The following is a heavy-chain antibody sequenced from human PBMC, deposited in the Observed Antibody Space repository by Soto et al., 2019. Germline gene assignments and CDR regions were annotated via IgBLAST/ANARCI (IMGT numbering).Heavy chain of an antibody. D-gene: IGHD4-17*01. CDR3: GYGDYYYYYGMDV. CDR2: ISSSSSTI. CDR1: GFTFSSYS. Sequence: EVQLVESGGGLVQPGGSLRLSCAASGFTFSSYSMNWVRQAPGKGLEWVSYISSSSSTIYYADSVKGRFTISRDNAKNSQYLQMNSLRAEDTAVYYCGYGDYYYYYGMDVWGQGTTVTVSS. V-gene: IGHV3-48*01. J-gene: IGHJ6*02.